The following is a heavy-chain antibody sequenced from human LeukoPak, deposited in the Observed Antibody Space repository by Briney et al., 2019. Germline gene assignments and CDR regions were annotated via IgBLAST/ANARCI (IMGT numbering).Heavy chain of an antibody. J-gene: IGHJ6*02. Sequence: PSETLSLTCTVSGGSISSGGYYWSWIRQHPGKGLEWIGYIYYSGSTYYNPSLKSRVTISVDTSKNQFSLKLSSVTAADTAVYYCARDSRDVLLWFGEPTYYYYGMDVWGQGTTVTVSS. CDR2: IYYSGST. CDR3: ARDSRDVLLWFGEPTYYYYGMDV. V-gene: IGHV4-31*03. CDR1: GGSISSGGYY. D-gene: IGHD3-10*01.